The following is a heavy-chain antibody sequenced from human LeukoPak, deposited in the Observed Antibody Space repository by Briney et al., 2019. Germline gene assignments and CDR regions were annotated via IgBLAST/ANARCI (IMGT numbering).Heavy chain of an antibody. Sequence: KPSETLSLTCAVYGGSFSGYYWNWIRQPPGKGLEWIGEINHSGSTNYNPSLKSRVTISVDTSKNQFSLKLSSVTAADTAVYYCARVYGGGDCPDWGQGTLVTVSS. CDR2: INHSGST. CDR1: GGSFSGYY. D-gene: IGHD2-21*02. J-gene: IGHJ4*02. V-gene: IGHV4-34*01. CDR3: ARVYGGGDCPD.